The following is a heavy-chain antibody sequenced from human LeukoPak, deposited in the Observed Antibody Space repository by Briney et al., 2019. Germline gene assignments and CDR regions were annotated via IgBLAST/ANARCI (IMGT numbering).Heavy chain of an antibody. Sequence: PSETLSLTCTVSGGSIASSAYYWGWIRQSPGKGLEWLGSIYYGGAAYYNPSLKSQFTISVDTSRNHFSLRLTSVSAADTAFYYCARHRGRNGGYSFGDWGQGTLVTVSS. CDR3: ARHRGRNGGYSFGD. J-gene: IGHJ4*02. CDR2: IYYGGAA. CDR1: GGSIASSAYY. V-gene: IGHV4-39*01. D-gene: IGHD2-8*01.